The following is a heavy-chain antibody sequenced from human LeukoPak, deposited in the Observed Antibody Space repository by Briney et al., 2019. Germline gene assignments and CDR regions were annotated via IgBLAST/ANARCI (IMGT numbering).Heavy chain of an antibody. Sequence: VASVKVSCKASGGTFSSYAISWVRQAPGQGLEWMGGIISIFGTANYAQKFQGRVTITADESTSTAYMELSSLRSEDTAVYYCARVGYYPMNYYYGMDVWGQGTTVTVSS. CDR1: GGTFSSYA. CDR2: IISIFGTA. D-gene: IGHD3-10*01. CDR3: ARVGYYPMNYYYGMDV. J-gene: IGHJ6*02. V-gene: IGHV1-69*01.